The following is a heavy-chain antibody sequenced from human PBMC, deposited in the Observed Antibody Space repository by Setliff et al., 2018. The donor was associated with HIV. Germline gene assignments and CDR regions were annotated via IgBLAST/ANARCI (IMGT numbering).Heavy chain of an antibody. J-gene: IGHJ5*02. CDR1: GDSITSGHFY. V-gene: IGHV4-39*01. Sequence: SETLSLACTVSGDSITSGHFYWGWIRQAPGKGLEWIGNILDGRVTFFNPSLRGRVTISVDASKNQVSLNLRSVTAADSAVYHCARPHSGRGGGAYFDPWGQGILVTVSS. D-gene: IGHD6-19*01. CDR2: ILDGRVT. CDR3: ARPHSGRGGGAYFDP.